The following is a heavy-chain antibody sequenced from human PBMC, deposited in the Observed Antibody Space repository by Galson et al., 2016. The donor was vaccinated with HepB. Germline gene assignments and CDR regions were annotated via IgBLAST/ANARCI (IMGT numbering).Heavy chain of an antibody. Sequence: SVKVSCKASGYTFTNYDINWVRQAPGQGLEWMGWMNPNSDNTDSAPKFLGRVTMTKNTSITTAYLELSGLTSDDTAIYYYARGNVPWYELLPTVGFDPWGQGTLVTVSS. D-gene: IGHD6-13*01. V-gene: IGHV1-8*01. CDR3: ARGNVPWYELLPTVGFDP. CDR1: GYTFTNYD. J-gene: IGHJ5*02. CDR2: MNPNSDNT.